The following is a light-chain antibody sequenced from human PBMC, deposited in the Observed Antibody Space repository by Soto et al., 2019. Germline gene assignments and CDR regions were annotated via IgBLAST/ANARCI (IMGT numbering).Light chain of an antibody. CDR3: QQRSNWPPYT. CDR2: DTS. V-gene: IGKV3-11*01. CDR1: QSVSHY. Sequence: EIVLTQSPATLSLSPGESATLSCRANQSVSHYLAWYQQKPGQAPRLLIYDTSNRAAGIPARFSGRGSGTDFTLTISSLEPEDFAVYYCQQRSNWPPYTFGQGTKLDIK. J-gene: IGKJ2*01.